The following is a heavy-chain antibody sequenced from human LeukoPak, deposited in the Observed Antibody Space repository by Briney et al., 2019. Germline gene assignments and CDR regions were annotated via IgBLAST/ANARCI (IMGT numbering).Heavy chain of an antibody. CDR3: ARTIEMATISYFDY. V-gene: IGHV3-48*03. J-gene: IGHJ4*02. CDR2: ISSSDGTI. Sequence: GGSLRLSCAVSGFTFSSYEMNWVRQAPGKGLEWVSYISSSDGTIYYADSVKGRFTISRDNAKNSLYLQMNSLRAGDTAVYYCARTIEMATISYFDYWGQGTLVTVSS. CDR1: GFTFSSYE. D-gene: IGHD5-24*01.